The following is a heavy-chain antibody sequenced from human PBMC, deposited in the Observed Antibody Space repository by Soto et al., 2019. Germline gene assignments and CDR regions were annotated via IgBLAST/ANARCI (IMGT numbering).Heavy chain of an antibody. Sequence: PGGSLRLSCAASGFTFSTYAMSWVRQAPGKGLEWVSSISSSSSYIYYADSVKGRFTISRDNAKNSLYLQMNSLRAEDTAVYYCASGYSSGSYWYFDLWGRGTLVTVSS. CDR1: GFTFSTYA. J-gene: IGHJ2*01. CDR3: ASGYSSGSYWYFDL. CDR2: ISSSSSYI. V-gene: IGHV3-21*01. D-gene: IGHD6-25*01.